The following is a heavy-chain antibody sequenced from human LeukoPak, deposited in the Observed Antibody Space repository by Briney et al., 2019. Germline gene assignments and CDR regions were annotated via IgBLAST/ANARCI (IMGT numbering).Heavy chain of an antibody. V-gene: IGHV4-59*01. CDR3: ARDSIVARFLGYMDG. CDR2: LSYTGST. Sequence: PSETLSLTCTASGCTISTYSWSWIRQPPGKGLEWIGNLSYTGSTNYNPSLKSRVTISVDTYKNQFSLKLSSVTAADTAVYYCARDSIVARFLGYMDGWGKGTTVTVSS. J-gene: IGHJ6*03. CDR1: GCTISTYS. D-gene: IGHD6-6*01.